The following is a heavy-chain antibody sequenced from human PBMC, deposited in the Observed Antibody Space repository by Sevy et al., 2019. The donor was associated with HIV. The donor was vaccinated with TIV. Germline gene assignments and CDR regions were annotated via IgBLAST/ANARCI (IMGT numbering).Heavy chain of an antibody. Sequence: ASVKVSCKVSGYTLTELSMHWVRPAPGKGLEWMGGFDPEDGETIYAQKFQGRVTMTEDTSTDTAYMELSSLRSEDTAVDYCATDPDYGGNSGDYWGQGTLVTVSS. J-gene: IGHJ4*02. CDR1: GYTLTELS. CDR3: ATDPDYGGNSGDY. V-gene: IGHV1-24*01. D-gene: IGHD4-17*01. CDR2: FDPEDGET.